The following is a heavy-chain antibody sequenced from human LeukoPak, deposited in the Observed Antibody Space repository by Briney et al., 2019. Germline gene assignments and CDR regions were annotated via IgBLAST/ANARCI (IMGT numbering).Heavy chain of an antibody. D-gene: IGHD1-26*01. Sequence: KPGGSLRLSCAASGFTFSTYSMNWVRQAPGKGLEWVSSIGSSSGYIYYADSVKGRFTISRDNAKNSLYLQMNSLRAEDTALYYCAKDGSVWVGYYFDYWGQGTLVTVSS. V-gene: IGHV3-21*04. J-gene: IGHJ4*02. CDR1: GFTFSTYS. CDR3: AKDGSVWVGYYFDY. CDR2: IGSSSGYI.